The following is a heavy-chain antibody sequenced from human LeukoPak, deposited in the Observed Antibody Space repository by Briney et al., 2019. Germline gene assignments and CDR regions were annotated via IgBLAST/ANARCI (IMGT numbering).Heavy chain of an antibody. CDR3: ARLDGSGSHYDY. CDR2: INAGSGNT. J-gene: IGHJ4*02. V-gene: IGHV1-3*01. D-gene: IGHD3-10*01. CDR1: GYTFASYA. Sequence: ASVKVSCKASGYTFASYAMRWVRQAPGQRLEWMGWINAGSGNTKYSQKFQGRVTITRDTSASTAYMELSSLRSEDTAVYYCARLDGSGSHYDYWGQGTLVTVSS.